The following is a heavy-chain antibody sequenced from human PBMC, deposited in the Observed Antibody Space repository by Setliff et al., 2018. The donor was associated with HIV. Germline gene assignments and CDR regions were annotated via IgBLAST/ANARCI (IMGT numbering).Heavy chain of an antibody. Sequence: KTSETLSLTCTVSGGSISSGGYYWSWIRQHPGKGLEWIGYIYYSGSTYYNPSLKSRVTISLDTSKNQFSLKLSSVTAADTAVYYCAREISRYSGYEGRMDYFDYWGQGTLVTVSS. CDR3: AREISRYSGYEGRMDYFDY. J-gene: IGHJ4*02. CDR2: IYYSGST. D-gene: IGHD5-12*01. CDR1: GGSISSGGYY. V-gene: IGHV4-31*03.